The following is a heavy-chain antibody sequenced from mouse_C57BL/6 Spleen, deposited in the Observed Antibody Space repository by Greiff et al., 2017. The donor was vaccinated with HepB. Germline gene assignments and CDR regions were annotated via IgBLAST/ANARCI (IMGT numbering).Heavy chain of an antibody. CDR1: GYAFSSSW. D-gene: IGHD3-2*02. Sequence: VQLQESGPELVKPGASVKISCKASGYAFSSSWMNWVKQRPGKGLEWIGRIYPGDGDTNYNGKFKGKATLTADKSSSTAYMQLSSLTSEDSAVYFCARTAQASHFDYWGQGTTLTVSS. V-gene: IGHV1-82*01. CDR2: IYPGDGDT. CDR3: ARTAQASHFDY. J-gene: IGHJ2*01.